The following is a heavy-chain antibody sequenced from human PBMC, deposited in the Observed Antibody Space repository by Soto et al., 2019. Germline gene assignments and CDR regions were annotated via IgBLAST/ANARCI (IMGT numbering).Heavy chain of an antibody. CDR1: GFTFSNYA. Sequence: SLRLSCAASGFTFSNYAVTWVRQAPGKGLEWVSAISGSGGSTYYADSVKGRFTISRDNSKNTLYLQMNSLRAEDTAVYYCAKANGDPLYYYYGMDVWGQGTTVTFSS. J-gene: IGHJ6*02. CDR3: AKANGDPLYYYYGMDV. CDR2: ISGSGGST. V-gene: IGHV3-23*01. D-gene: IGHD4-17*01.